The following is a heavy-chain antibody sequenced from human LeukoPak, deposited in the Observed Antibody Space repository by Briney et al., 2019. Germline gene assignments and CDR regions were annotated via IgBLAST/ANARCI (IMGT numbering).Heavy chain of an antibody. CDR1: GYSFTSYW. D-gene: IGHD4-17*01. V-gene: IGHV5-51*01. Sequence: GESLKISCKGSGYSFTSYWIGWVRQMPGKGLEWMGIIYPGDSDTRYSPSFQGQVTISADKSISTAYLQWSSLKASDTAMYYCARRHDYGDYAGPWYFDLWGRGTLVTVSS. J-gene: IGHJ2*01. CDR2: IYPGDSDT. CDR3: ARRHDYGDYAGPWYFDL.